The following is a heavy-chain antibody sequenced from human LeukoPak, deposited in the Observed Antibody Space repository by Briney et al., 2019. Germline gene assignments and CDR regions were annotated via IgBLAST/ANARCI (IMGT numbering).Heavy chain of an antibody. J-gene: IGHJ4*02. CDR3: VKDRLPDY. CDR1: GFTFSSYG. V-gene: IGHV3-30*02. D-gene: IGHD6-6*01. Sequence: GESLRLSCAAPGFTFSSYGMHWVRQAPGKGLEWVAFIRYDGSNKYYADSVKGRFTISRDNSKNTLYLQMNSLRAEDTAVYYCVKDRLPDYWGQGTLVTVSS. CDR2: IRYDGSNK.